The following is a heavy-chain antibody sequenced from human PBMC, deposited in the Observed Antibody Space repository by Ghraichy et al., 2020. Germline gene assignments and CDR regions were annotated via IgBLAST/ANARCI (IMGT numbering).Heavy chain of an antibody. CDR1: GGSISSSSYY. CDR3: ARQVRFLEWLSSGALHYYYGMDV. Sequence: SETLSLTCTVSGGSISSSSYYWGWIRQPPGKGLEWIGSIYYSGSTYYNPSLKSRVTISVDTSKNQFSLKLSSVTAADTAVYYCARQVRFLEWLSSGALHYYYGMDVWGQGTTVTVSS. D-gene: IGHD3-3*01. V-gene: IGHV4-39*01. J-gene: IGHJ6*02. CDR2: IYYSGST.